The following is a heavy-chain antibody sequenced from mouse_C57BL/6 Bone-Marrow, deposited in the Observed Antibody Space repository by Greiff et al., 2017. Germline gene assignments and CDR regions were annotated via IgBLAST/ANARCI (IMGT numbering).Heavy chain of an antibody. V-gene: IGHV1-19*01. D-gene: IGHD1-1*01. Sequence: VQLQQSGPVLVKPGASVKMSCKASGYTFTDYYMNWVKQSHGKSLEWIGVINPYNGGTSYNQKFKGKATLTVDKSSSTAYMELNSLTSEDSAVYYCARGYGSDWYFDVWGTGTTVTVSS. CDR1: GYTFTDYY. CDR3: ARGYGSDWYFDV. J-gene: IGHJ1*03. CDR2: INPYNGGT.